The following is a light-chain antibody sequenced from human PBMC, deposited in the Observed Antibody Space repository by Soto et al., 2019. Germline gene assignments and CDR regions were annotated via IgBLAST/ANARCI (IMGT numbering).Light chain of an antibody. J-gene: IGKJ4*01. Sequence: EIVLTQSPCTLSLSPGERATLSCRASQSVSSYLAWYQQKPGQAPRLLIYGASSRATGIPDRFSGSGSGTDFIFTISRLEPEDFAVYYCQQYRSSPPLTFGGGTKVDIK. CDR3: QQYRSSPPLT. CDR1: QSVSSY. V-gene: IGKV3-20*01. CDR2: GAS.